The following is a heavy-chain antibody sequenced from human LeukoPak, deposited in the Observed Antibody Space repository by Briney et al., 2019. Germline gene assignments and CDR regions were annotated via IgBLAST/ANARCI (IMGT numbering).Heavy chain of an antibody. CDR1: GFIFSNDA. CDR3: VRDPSGSGFAFDS. J-gene: IGHJ4*02. V-gene: IGHV3-33*01. Sequence: SGGSLRLSCAASGFIFSNDAMHWVRQAPGKGLEGVAFIWFDGSNKHYADSVKGRFTISRASSEDTLYLQMNSLRAEDTAVYYWVRDPSGSGFAFDSWGQGALVTVSS. CDR2: IWFDGSNK. D-gene: IGHD1-1*01.